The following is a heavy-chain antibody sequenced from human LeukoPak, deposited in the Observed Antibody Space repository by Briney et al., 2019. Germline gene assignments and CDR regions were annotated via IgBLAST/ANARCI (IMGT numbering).Heavy chain of an antibody. J-gene: IGHJ4*02. CDR2: FDPEDGET. CDR3: AKDLEAPALPLFFDY. CDR1: GYTLTELS. V-gene: IGHV1-24*01. Sequence: ASVKVSCKVSGYTLTELSMHWVRQAPGKGLEWMGGFDPEDGETIYAQKFQGRVTMTTDTSTTTAYMELRSLRSDDTAVYYCAKDLEAPALPLFFDYWGQGTLVTVSS. D-gene: IGHD1-1*01.